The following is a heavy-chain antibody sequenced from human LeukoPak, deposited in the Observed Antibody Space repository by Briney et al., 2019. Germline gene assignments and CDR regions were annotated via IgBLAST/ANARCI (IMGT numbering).Heavy chain of an antibody. V-gene: IGHV3-66*01. Sequence: GGSLRLSCAASGLSVGSNYMTWVRQAPVKGLEWVSLIYSGGSTYYADSVKGRFTISRDNSKNTLYLQMNSLRAEDTAVYYCANYEGSYNSAKFDPWGQGTLVTVSS. J-gene: IGHJ5*02. CDR1: GLSVGSNY. CDR2: IYSGGST. D-gene: IGHD3-10*01. CDR3: ANYEGSYNSAKFDP.